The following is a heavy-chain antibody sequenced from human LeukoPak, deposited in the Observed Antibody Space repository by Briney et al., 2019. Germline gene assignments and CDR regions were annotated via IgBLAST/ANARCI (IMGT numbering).Heavy chain of an antibody. V-gene: IGHV1-18*01. Sequence: ASVKVSCKASGYTFTSYGISWVRQAPGQGLEWMGWISAYNGNTNYAQKLQGRVAMTTDTSTSTAYMELRSLRSDDTAVYYCARDSTWIQLWFFDYWGQGTLVTVSS. CDR1: GYTFTSYG. CDR3: ARDSTWIQLWFFDY. CDR2: ISAYNGNT. J-gene: IGHJ4*02. D-gene: IGHD5-18*01.